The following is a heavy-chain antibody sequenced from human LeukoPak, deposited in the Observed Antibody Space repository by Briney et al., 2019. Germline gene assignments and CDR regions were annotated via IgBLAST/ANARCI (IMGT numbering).Heavy chain of an antibody. Sequence: GGSLRLSCAASGFTFSTYWMHWVRQAPGKGLVWFSRISSDGSSTNYADSVKGRFTISRDNAKNTLYLQMNSLRAEDTAVYYCARDYGEGGYYFDYWGQGTLATVSS. CDR2: ISSDGSST. V-gene: IGHV3-74*01. CDR3: ARDYGEGGYYFDY. CDR1: GFTFSTYW. D-gene: IGHD4-17*01. J-gene: IGHJ4*02.